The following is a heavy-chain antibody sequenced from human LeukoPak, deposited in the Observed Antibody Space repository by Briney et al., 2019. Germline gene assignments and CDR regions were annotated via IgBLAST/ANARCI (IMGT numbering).Heavy chain of an antibody. V-gene: IGHV3-7*04. CDR2: IGPDGSAK. CDR3: ARDPGIAAAGTVGYFDS. D-gene: IGHD6-13*01. CDR1: GFTFSTYW. J-gene: IGHJ4*02. Sequence: GGSLRLSCAASGFTFSTYWMSWVHQAPGKGLEWVAHIGPDGSAKYYVDSGKGRFTISRDNAKNSLYLQMSSLRAEDTAVYYCARDPGIAAAGTVGYFDSWGRGTPVTVSS.